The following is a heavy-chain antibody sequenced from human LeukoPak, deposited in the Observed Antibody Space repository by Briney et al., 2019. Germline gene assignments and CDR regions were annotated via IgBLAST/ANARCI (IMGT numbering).Heavy chain of an antibody. D-gene: IGHD2-21*02. CDR3: ASVTCGRDCRGHYYDYYMDV. J-gene: IGHJ6*03. CDR1: GGSFSRHV. CDR2: IYTRGRT. V-gene: IGHV4-4*08. Sequence: PSETLSLTCAVYGGSFSRHVWSWIRQPPGKGLEWIGRIYTRGRTNYNPSLKSRVTISVDTSKNQFSLKLSSLTAADTDVYYCASVTCGRDCRGHYYDYYMDVWGKGTTVTISS.